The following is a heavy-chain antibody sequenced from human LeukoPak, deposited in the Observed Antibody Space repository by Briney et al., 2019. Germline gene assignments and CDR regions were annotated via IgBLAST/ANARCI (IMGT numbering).Heavy chain of an antibody. CDR2: INPNSGGT. CDR3: ARKGGNYYYYMDV. J-gene: IGHJ6*03. Sequence: GASVKVSCKASGYIFTGYYMHWVRQAPGQGLEWMGWINPNSGGTNYAQKFQGRVTMTRDTSISTAYMELSRLRSDDTAVYYCARKGGNYYYYMDVWGKGTTVTVSS. V-gene: IGHV1-2*02. CDR1: GYIFTGYY. D-gene: IGHD1-26*01.